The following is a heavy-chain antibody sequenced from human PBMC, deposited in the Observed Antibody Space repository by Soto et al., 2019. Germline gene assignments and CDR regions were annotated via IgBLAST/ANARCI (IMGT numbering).Heavy chain of an antibody. J-gene: IGHJ4*02. CDR3: AKDLYSSGPEVQYYFDY. D-gene: IGHD6-19*01. CDR2: ISGSGGST. V-gene: IGHV3-23*01. Sequence: GGSLRLSCAASGFTFSSYAMSWVRQAPGKGLEWVSAISGSGGSTYYADSVKGRFTISRDNSKNTLYLQMNSLRAEDTAVYYCAKDLYSSGPEVQYYFDYWGQGTLVTVSS. CDR1: GFTFSSYA.